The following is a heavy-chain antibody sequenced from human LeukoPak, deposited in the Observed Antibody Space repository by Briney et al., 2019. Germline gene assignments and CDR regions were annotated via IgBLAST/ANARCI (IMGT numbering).Heavy chain of an antibody. Sequence: SQTLSLTCSVCSGTICCGDYLRRWTRQPPEKGLEWIGNIYYSGSTYHNPSLKSRVTISKDTSKNQFSLNLSSVTAADTAVYYCARGLRELAAANTYYFDYWGQGTLVTVSS. V-gene: IGHV4-30-4*01. CDR2: IYYSGST. CDR1: SGTICCGDYL. CDR3: ARGLRELAAANTYYFDY. D-gene: IGHD6-13*01. J-gene: IGHJ4*02.